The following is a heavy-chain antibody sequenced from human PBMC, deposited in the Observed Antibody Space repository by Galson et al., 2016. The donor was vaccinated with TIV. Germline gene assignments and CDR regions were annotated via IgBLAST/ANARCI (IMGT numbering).Heavy chain of an antibody. Sequence: TLSLTCSVSDGSITSFYWSWVRQPPGKGLEWIGDIYYSGTTNHNPSLKSRVTMSLDIPRNQFSLNLRSVTAADTAVYCCAGERRVYCCGMDVWGQGTTVIVSS. J-gene: IGHJ6*02. CDR2: IYYSGTT. CDR3: AGERRVYCCGMDV. V-gene: IGHV4-59*01. CDR1: DGSITSFY.